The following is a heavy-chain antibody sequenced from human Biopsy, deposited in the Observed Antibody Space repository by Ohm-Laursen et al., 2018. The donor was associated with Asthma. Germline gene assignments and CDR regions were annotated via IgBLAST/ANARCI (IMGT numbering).Heavy chain of an antibody. Sequence: GSSVKVSCKASGYNFISFAIHWVRQAPGQRLEWMGWVNTGNGDTKYSQKFQGRVTTTRGTSASTAYMELRSLRSEDTATYYCARTYYDFLTGQVKDVFGVWGQGTMVTVSS. V-gene: IGHV1-3*04. CDR3: ARTYYDFLTGQVKDVFGV. CDR1: GYNFISFA. D-gene: IGHD3-9*01. J-gene: IGHJ3*01. CDR2: VNTGNGDT.